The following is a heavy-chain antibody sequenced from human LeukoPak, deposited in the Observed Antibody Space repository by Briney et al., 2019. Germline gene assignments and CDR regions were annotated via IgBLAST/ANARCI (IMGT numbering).Heavy chain of an antibody. CDR1: GFTFSSYW. Sequence: PGGSLRLSCAASGFTFSSYWMHWVRQDPGKGLVWVSRINSDGSTTNYADSVKGRFTISRDNAKNTLYLQMNSLKTDDTAVYYCANYGDYQYFDYWGQGTPVTVSS. V-gene: IGHV3-74*01. D-gene: IGHD4-17*01. CDR2: INSDGSTT. J-gene: IGHJ4*02. CDR3: ANYGDYQYFDY.